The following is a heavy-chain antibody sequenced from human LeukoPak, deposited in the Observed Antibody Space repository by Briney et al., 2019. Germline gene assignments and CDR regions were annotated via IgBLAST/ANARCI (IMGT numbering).Heavy chain of an antibody. CDR2: IGTAGDT. V-gene: IGHV3-13*01. J-gene: IGHJ4*02. Sequence: PGGSLRLSCAASGFTFSTYDMYWVRQATGKWLEWLSGIGTAGDTYYLGSVKGRFTISRDNAENSLYLQLNSLGAGDTAVYYCARSIAAAGHRYLDYWGQGTLVTVSS. D-gene: IGHD6-13*01. CDR3: ARSIAAAGHRYLDY. CDR1: GFTFSTYD.